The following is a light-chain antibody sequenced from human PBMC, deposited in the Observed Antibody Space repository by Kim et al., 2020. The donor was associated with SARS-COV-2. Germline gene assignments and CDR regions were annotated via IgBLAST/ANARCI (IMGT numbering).Light chain of an antibody. CDR2: GAS. Sequence: EIVLTQSPGTLSLSPGERATLSCRASQSVSSSYLAWYQQEPGQAPSLLIYGASSSATGIPDRFSGSGSGTDFTLTISRLEPEDFAVYYCQQYGSSPWTFGQGTKVDIK. CDR1: QSVSSSY. CDR3: QQYGSSPWT. J-gene: IGKJ1*01. V-gene: IGKV3-20*01.